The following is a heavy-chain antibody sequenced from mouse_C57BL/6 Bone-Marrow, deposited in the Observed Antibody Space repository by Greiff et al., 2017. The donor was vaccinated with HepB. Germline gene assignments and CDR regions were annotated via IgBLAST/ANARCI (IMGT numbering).Heavy chain of an antibody. CDR1: GYAFSSSW. J-gene: IGHJ4*01. D-gene: IGHD1-1*01. V-gene: IGHV1-82*01. Sequence: QVQLQQSGPELVKPGASVKISCKASGYAFSSSWMNWVKQRPGKGLEWIGRIYPGDGDTNYNGKFKGKATLTADKSSSTACMQLSSLTSEDSAVYYCAREAYYGSGTRYAMDFWGQGTAVTVSS. CDR2: IYPGDGDT. CDR3: AREAYYGSGTRYAMDF.